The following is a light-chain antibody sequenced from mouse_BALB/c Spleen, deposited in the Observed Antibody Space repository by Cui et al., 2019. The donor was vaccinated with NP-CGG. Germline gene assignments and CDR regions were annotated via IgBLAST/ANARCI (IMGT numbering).Light chain of an antibody. J-gene: IGLJ1*01. CDR3: ALWYSNHWV. V-gene: IGLV1*01. CDR2: GTN. Sequence: QAVVTQESALITLPGETVTLTCRSSTGAVTTSNYANWVQEKPDDLFTGLIGGTNNRVPGVPARFSGSLIGDKAALTITGAQTEDEAIYFCALWYSNHWVFGGGTKLTVL. CDR1: TGAVTTSNY.